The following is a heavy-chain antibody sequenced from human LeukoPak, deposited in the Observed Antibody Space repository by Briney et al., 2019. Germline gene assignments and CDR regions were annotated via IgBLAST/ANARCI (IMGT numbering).Heavy chain of an antibody. CDR3: ARGSWGRGNYYYYMDV. J-gene: IGHJ6*03. V-gene: IGHV4-59*01. CDR1: GGSISSYY. D-gene: IGHD1-26*01. CDR2: IYYSGST. Sequence: SETLSLTCTVSGGSISSYYWSWIRQPPGKGLEWIGYIYYSGSTNYNPSFKSRVTISVDTSKNQFSLKLSSVTAADTAVYYCARGSWGRGNYYYYMDVWGKGTTVTISS.